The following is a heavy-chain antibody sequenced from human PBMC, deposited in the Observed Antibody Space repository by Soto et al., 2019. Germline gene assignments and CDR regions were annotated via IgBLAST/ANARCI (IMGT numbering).Heavy chain of an antibody. Sequence: QRLEWMGWISAYNGNTNYAQKLQGRVTMTTDTSTSTAYMELRSLRSDDTAVYYCARVAGYCSSTSCYGYCGQGTLVSVS. D-gene: IGHD2-2*01. CDR3: ARVAGYCSSTSCYGY. V-gene: IGHV1-18*01. CDR2: ISAYNGNT. J-gene: IGHJ4*02.